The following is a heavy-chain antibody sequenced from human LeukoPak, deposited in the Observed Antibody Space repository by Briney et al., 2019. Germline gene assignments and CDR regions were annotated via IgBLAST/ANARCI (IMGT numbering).Heavy chain of an antibody. J-gene: IGHJ4*02. CDR1: GFTFSSYS. CDR2: ISSSRTTI. CDR3: ARGRGRLLWFGELSSNYYFDY. D-gene: IGHD3-10*01. Sequence: GGSLRLSCAASGFTFSSYSMDWVRQAPGKGLEWISYISSSRTTIYYADSVKGRFTISRDNAKNSLYLQMNSLRAEDTAVYYCARGRGRLLWFGELSSNYYFDYWGQGTLVTVSS. V-gene: IGHV3-48*04.